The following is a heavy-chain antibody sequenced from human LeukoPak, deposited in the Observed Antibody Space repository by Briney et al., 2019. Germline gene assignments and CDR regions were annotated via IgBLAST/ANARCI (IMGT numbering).Heavy chain of an antibody. D-gene: IGHD6-13*01. V-gene: IGHV4-31*03. Sequence: SETLSLTCTVSGGSISNSNSFWAWIRQPPGRGLEWIGYIYYSGSTYYNPSLKSRVTISVDTSKNQFSLKLSSVTAADTAVYYCARRYSSSWYGGFDYWGQGTLVTVSS. J-gene: IGHJ4*02. CDR1: GGSISNSNSF. CDR3: ARRYSSSWYGGFDY. CDR2: IYYSGST.